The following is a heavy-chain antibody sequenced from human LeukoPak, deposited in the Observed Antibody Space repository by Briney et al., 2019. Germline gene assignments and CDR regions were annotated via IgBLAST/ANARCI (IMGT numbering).Heavy chain of an antibody. CDR2: IYYRGST. CDR3: ARGGATGYYYYYMDV. V-gene: IGHV4-59*01. J-gene: IGHJ6*03. Sequence: PSETLSLTCTVSGGPIRSYYWSWIRQPPGKGLEWMGYIYYRGSTNYNPSLRSRVTISVDTSKNQFSLKLSSVTAADTAVYYCARGGATGYYYYYMDVWGKGTTVTISS. CDR1: GGPIRSYY. D-gene: IGHD4/OR15-4a*01.